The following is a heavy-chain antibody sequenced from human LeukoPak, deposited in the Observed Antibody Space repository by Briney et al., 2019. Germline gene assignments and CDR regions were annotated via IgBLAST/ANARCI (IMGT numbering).Heavy chain of an antibody. CDR2: IKQDGSET. CDR3: ARDFAAAVG. J-gene: IGHJ4*02. V-gene: IGHV3-7*01. Sequence: GGSLRLSCAASGFTFSSYWMSWVRRAPGKGLEWVANIKQDGSETYYVDSVRGRFIVSRDSAKNSVFLQMNSLRAEDTAVYYCARDFAAAVGWGQGTLVTVSS. D-gene: IGHD6-13*01. CDR1: GFTFSSYW.